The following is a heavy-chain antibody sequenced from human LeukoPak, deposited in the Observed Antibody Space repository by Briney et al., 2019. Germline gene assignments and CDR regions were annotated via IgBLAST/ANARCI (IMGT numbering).Heavy chain of an antibody. J-gene: IGHJ4*02. CDR1: GVTLSNYA. CDR3: ATDYGDYEPIDY. CDR2: ISFDGTNK. Sequence: PGGSLRLSRTASGVTLSNYAMHWVRRPPGRGLEWVAVISFDGTNKYYGDSVEGRFSVSRDNSKNTLYLQMDSLRPDDTAIYYCATDYGDYEPIDYWGQGTLVTVSS. D-gene: IGHD4-17*01. V-gene: IGHV3-30*04.